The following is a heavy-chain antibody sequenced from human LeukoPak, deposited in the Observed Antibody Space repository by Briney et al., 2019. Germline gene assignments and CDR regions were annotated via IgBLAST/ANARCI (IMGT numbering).Heavy chain of an antibody. J-gene: IGHJ4*02. CDR3: AKDSYDSSGLVPYFDY. CDR2: IDTDGSIT. D-gene: IGHD3-22*01. V-gene: IGHV3-74*01. Sequence: GESLRLFCAASGYTFSSYWMHWVRQAPGKGLVWVSRIDTDGSITSYADSVKGRFTISRDNAKNSLYLQMNSLRAEDTALYYCAKDSYDSSGLVPYFDYWGQGTLVTVSS. CDR1: GYTFSSYW.